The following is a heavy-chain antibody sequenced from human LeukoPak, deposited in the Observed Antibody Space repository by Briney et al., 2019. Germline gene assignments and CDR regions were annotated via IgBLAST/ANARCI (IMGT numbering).Heavy chain of an antibody. CDR1: GFTFSSYG. CDR3: AKDGAVTPTIYYYYYYMDV. Sequence: GGSLRLSCAASGFTFSSYGMHWVRQAPGKGLEWVAVISYDGSNKYYADSVKGRFTISRDNSKNTLYLQMNSLRAEDTAVYYCAKDGAVTPTIYYYYYYMDVWGKGTTVTVSS. D-gene: IGHD3-10*01. J-gene: IGHJ6*03. CDR2: ISYDGSNK. V-gene: IGHV3-30*18.